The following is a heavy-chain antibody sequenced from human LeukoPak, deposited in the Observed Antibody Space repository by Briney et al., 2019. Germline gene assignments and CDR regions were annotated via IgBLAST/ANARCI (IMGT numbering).Heavy chain of an antibody. D-gene: IGHD3-9*01. J-gene: IGHJ4*02. CDR3: ARSRSRYSDWLYQWDY. CDR2: INPVGGST. V-gene: IGHV1-46*04. Sequence: ASVKVSCKASGYTFTSYYIHWVRQAPGQGLEWMGLINPVGGSTSYAQKLQGRVSMTRDTSTNTVYMELSGLRSEDTAVYYCARSRSRYSDWLYQWDYWGQGTLVTVSS. CDR1: GYTFTSYY.